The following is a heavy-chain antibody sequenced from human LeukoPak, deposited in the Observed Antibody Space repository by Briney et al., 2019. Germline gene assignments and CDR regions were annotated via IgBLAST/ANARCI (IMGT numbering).Heavy chain of an antibody. CDR2: ISSGSRSI. Sequence: PGGSLRLSCAASGFTFSSYTMNWVRQAPGKGLEWVSSISSGSRSIFYADSVKGRFTISRDNSKNTLYLQMNSLRAEDTAVYYCAKDQYCTSTSCYVGYWGQGTLVTVSS. CDR3: AKDQYCTSTSCYVGY. CDR1: GFTFSSYT. V-gene: IGHV3-21*04. D-gene: IGHD2-2*01. J-gene: IGHJ4*02.